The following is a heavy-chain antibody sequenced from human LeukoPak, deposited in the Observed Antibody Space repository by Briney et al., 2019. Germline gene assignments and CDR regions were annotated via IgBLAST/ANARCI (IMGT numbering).Heavy chain of an antibody. D-gene: IGHD3-10*01. CDR3: ARVRSSYYYGSGSYSTH. V-gene: IGHV4-59*01. CDR2: IYYTGST. J-gene: IGHJ4*02. Sequence: SETLSLTCTVSGGSISRYYWSWIRQPPGMGLEWIWYIYYTGSTNYNPSLKSRVTISVDTSKNQFSLKLSSVTAADTAVYYCARVRSSYYYGSGSYSTHWGQGTLVTVSS. CDR1: GGSISRYY.